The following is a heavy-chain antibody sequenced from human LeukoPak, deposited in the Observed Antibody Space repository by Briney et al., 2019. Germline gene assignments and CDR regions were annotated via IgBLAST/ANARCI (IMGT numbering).Heavy chain of an antibody. CDR2: INHSGST. Sequence: SETLSLTCAVYGGSFSGYYWSWIRQPPGKGLEWIGEINHSGSTNYNPSLKSRVTISVDTSKNQFSLKLSSVTAADTAVYYCARGRSSGYRHYYYYYMDVWGKGTTVTVS. V-gene: IGHV4-34*01. CDR3: ARGRSSGYRHYYYYYMDV. CDR1: GGSFSGYY. J-gene: IGHJ6*03. D-gene: IGHD3-22*01.